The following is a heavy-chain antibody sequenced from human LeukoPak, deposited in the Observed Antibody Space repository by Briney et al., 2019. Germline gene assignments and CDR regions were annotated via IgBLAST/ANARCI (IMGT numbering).Heavy chain of an antibody. J-gene: IGHJ6*03. CDR1: GYTFTSYD. Sequence: ASVKVSCKASGYTFTSYDFNWVRPATGQGLEWMGWMNSNRGNTGNAHKFHGRVIITRHTPISTDYMELSSLRSEDTAVYYCARSFYDSNPDYYYYMDVWGKGTTVTVSS. D-gene: IGHD3-3*01. CDR2: MNSNRGNT. CDR3: ARSFYDSNPDYYYYMDV. V-gene: IGHV1-8*03.